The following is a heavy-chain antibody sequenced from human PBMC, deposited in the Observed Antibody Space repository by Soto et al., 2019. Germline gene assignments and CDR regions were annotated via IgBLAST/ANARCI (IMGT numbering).Heavy chain of an antibody. Sequence: SETLSLTCAVSGYSISSSNWWGWIRQPPGKGLEWIGYIYYSGSTYYNPSLMSRVTISVDTSKNQFSLKLSSVTAADTAVYYCARCASSCSLGFWGQGTLVTVSS. CDR2: IYYSGST. V-gene: IGHV4-28*01. D-gene: IGHD2-15*01. CDR3: ARCASSCSLGF. CDR1: GYSISSSNW. J-gene: IGHJ4*02.